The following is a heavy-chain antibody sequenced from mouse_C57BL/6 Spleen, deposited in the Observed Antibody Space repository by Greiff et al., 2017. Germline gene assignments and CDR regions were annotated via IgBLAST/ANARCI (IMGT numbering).Heavy chain of an antibody. CDR2: ISSGSSTI. CDR3: ARHGYYAMDY. CDR1: GFTFSDYG. Sequence: DVMLVESGGGLVKPGGSLKLSCAASGFTFSDYGMHWVRQAPEKGLEWVAYISSGSSTIYSADTVKGRFTISRDNAKNTLFLQMTILRSEDTAMYYCARHGYYAMDYWGQGTSVTVSS. J-gene: IGHJ4*01. V-gene: IGHV5-17*01.